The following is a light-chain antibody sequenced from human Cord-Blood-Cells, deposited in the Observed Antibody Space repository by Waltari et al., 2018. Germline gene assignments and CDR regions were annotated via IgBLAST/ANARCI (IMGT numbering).Light chain of an antibody. V-gene: IGLV2-14*01. CDR3: SSYTISSTL. CDR1: SSDAGGYNY. J-gene: IGLJ1*01. Sequence: QSALTQPASVSGSPGQSITISCTGTSSDAGGYNYVSWYQQHPGKAPKLMIYEVSNRPSGVSNRFSCSKSGNTASLTISGLQAEDEADYYCSSYTISSTLFGTGTKVTVL. CDR2: EVS.